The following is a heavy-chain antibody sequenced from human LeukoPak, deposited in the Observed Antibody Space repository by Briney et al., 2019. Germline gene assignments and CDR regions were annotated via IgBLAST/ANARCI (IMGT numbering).Heavy chain of an antibody. CDR2: ISTYNGKT. Sequence: ASVKVACKASGYTFSHFGISWVRQAPGQGLEWMGWISTYNGKTNYAQKLQGRVGINTDTSTRTPYMELRSLRSDDTAAYYCAIDGDRSGYYCYWGQGTLVTVSS. D-gene: IGHD3-22*01. CDR1: GYTFSHFG. J-gene: IGHJ4*02. V-gene: IGHV1-18*01. CDR3: AIDGDRSGYYCY.